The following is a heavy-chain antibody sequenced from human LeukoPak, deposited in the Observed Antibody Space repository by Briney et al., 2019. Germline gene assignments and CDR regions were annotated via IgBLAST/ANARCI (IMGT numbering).Heavy chain of an antibody. CDR2: IYTSGST. D-gene: IGHD3-10*01. CDR1: GGSISSYY. CDR3: ARVYGSGPVLGNWFDP. J-gene: IGHJ5*02. V-gene: IGHV4-4*07. Sequence: SETLSLTCTVSGGSISSYYWSWIRQPAGKGLEWIGRIYTSGSTNYNPSLKSRVTMSVDTSKNQFSLKLSSVTAADTAVYYCARVYGSGPVLGNWFDPWGQGTLVTVSS.